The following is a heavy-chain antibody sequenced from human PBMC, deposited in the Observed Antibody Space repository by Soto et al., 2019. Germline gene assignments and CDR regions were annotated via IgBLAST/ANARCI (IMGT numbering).Heavy chain of an antibody. J-gene: IGHJ4*02. Sequence: SETLSLTCAVSGGSISSSSYYWGWVRQPPGKGLEWIGSIYYSGSTYYNPSLKSRVTMSVDTSKNQLSLKLSLVTAAYTAVYXXXXHNDIXSGYPSFDXWXQGXXVXVSS. D-gene: IGHD3-9*01. CDR1: GGSISSSSYY. CDR3: XXHNDIXSGYPSFDX. V-gene: IGHV4-39*01. CDR2: IYYSGST.